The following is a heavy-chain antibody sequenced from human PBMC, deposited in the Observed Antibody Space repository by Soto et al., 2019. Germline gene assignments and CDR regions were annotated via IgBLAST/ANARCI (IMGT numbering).Heavy chain of an antibody. Sequence: GGSLRLSCAASGFTVSSNYMSWVRQAPGKGLEWVSVIYSGGSTYYADSVKGRFTISRDNSKNTLYLQMNSLRAEDTAVYYCAREVGDSSDYYYYYGMDVWGQGTTVTVSS. CDR1: GFTVSSNY. CDR3: AREVGDSSDYYYYYGMDV. V-gene: IGHV3-53*01. J-gene: IGHJ6*02. CDR2: IYSGGST. D-gene: IGHD3-22*01.